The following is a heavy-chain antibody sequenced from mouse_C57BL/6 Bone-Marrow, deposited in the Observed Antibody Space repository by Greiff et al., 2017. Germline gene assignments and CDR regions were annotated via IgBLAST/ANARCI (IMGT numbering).Heavy chain of an antibody. CDR2: IYPGDGDT. V-gene: IGHV1-82*01. CDR3: ARSPIYYYGSSYFDY. D-gene: IGHD1-1*01. CDR1: GYAFSSSW. Sequence: VQRVESGPELVKPGASVKISCKASGYAFSSSWMNWVKQRPGKGLEWIGRIYPGDGDTNYNGKFKGKATLTADKSSSTAYMQLSSLTSEDSAVYFCARSPIYYYGSSYFDYWGQGTTLTVSS. J-gene: IGHJ2*01.